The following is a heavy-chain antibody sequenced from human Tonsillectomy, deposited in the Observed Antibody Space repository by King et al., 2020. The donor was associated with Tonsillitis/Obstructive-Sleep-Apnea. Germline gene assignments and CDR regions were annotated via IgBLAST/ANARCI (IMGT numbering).Heavy chain of an antibody. Sequence: QLVQSGAEVKKPGASVKVSCKASGYTITSSYMHWVRQAPGQGLEWMGIIDPSGDSTTYAQKFQGRVTMTRDTSTSTVYMDLSSLRSEDTAVYYCASEYSSSSWVRFDYWGQGTLVTVSS. J-gene: IGHJ4*02. CDR2: IDPSGDST. V-gene: IGHV1-46*01. CDR3: ASEYSSSSWVRFDY. D-gene: IGHD6-6*01. CDR1: GYTITSSY.